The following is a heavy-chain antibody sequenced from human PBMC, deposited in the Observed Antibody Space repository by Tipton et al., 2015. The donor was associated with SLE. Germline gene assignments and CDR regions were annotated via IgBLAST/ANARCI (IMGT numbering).Heavy chain of an antibody. CDR1: GFTFDDYA. CDR3: AKDMGTSNWFGEDH. Sequence: SLRLSCAASGFTFDDYAMHWVRQAPGKGLEWVSGISWNSVSIGYADSVKGRFTISRDNAKKSLYLHMNSLRGEDTALYYCAKDMGTSNWFGEDHWGQGTLVTVSS. D-gene: IGHD3-10*01. J-gene: IGHJ4*02. V-gene: IGHV3-9*01. CDR2: ISWNSVSI.